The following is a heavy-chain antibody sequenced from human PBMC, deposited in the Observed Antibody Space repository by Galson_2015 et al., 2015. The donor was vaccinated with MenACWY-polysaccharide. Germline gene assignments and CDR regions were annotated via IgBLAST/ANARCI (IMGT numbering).Heavy chain of an antibody. D-gene: IGHD3-22*01. CDR3: AKWKGVYDSSGHED. Sequence: SLRLSCAASGFTFDDYAMHWVRQAPGKGLEWVSGISWNSGSIGYADSVKGRFTISRDNSKNTLYLQMNSLRAEDTAVYYCAKWKGVYDSSGHEDWGQGTLVTVSS. CDR1: GFTFDDYA. J-gene: IGHJ4*02. V-gene: IGHV3-9*01. CDR2: ISWNSGSI.